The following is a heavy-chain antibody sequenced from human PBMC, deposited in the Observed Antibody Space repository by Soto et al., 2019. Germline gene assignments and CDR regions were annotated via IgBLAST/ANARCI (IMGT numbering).Heavy chain of an antibody. J-gene: IGHJ6*02. V-gene: IGHV3-74*01. CDR1: GFTSSSYW. Sequence: EVQLVESGGGLVQPGGSLRLSCAASGFTSSSYWMHWVRQAPGKGLVWVSRINSGDGSITGYEDSLKGRFTGSGDNVKNTLSLQLDGLGVEGTPFYYCSRGLRMGFYRMDVWGQVTMVIVSS. CDR3: SRGLRMGFYRMDV. D-gene: IGHD2-8*01. CDR2: INSGDGSIT.